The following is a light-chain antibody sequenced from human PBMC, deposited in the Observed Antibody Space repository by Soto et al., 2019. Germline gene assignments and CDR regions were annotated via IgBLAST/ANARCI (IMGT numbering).Light chain of an antibody. Sequence: QSALTQPASVSGSPGQSITISCTGTSSDLGGYNYVSWYQQHPGKAPKLMIYDVSNRPSGVSNRFSGSKSGNTASLTISGLQAEDEADYYCSLYISISTLVVFGGGTKVTVL. CDR3: SLYISISTLVV. J-gene: IGLJ2*01. CDR1: SSDLGGYNY. CDR2: DVS. V-gene: IGLV2-14*01.